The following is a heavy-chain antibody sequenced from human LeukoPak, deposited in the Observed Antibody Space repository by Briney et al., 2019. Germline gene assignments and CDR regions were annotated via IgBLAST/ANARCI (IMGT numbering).Heavy chain of an antibody. CDR2: INHSGST. J-gene: IGHJ4*02. V-gene: IGHV4-34*01. D-gene: IGHD2-15*01. CDR1: GGSFSGYY. Sequence: SETLSLTCAVYGGSFSGYYWSWIRQPPGKGLEWIGEINHSGSTNYNPSLKSRVTISVDTFKNQFSLKLSSVTAADTAVYYCARGYLGSTPFDYWGQGTLVTVSS. CDR3: ARGYLGSTPFDY.